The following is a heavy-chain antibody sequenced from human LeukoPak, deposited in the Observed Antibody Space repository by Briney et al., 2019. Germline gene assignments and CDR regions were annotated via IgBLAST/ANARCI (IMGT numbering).Heavy chain of an antibody. CDR2: ISHSGST. CDR1: GGSFSGYY. V-gene: IGHV4-34*01. J-gene: IGHJ4*02. CDR3: ARGSMPQYYFDY. Sequence: SETLSLTCAVYGGSFSGYYWTWIRQPPGKGLEWIGEISHSGSTNYNPSLKSRVTISIDTSKNQFSLKLSSVTAADTAVYYCARGSMPQYYFDYWGQGTLVTVSS. D-gene: IGHD2/OR15-2a*01.